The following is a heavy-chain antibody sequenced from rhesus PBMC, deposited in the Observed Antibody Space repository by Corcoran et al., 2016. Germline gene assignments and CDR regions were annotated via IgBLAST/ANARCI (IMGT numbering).Heavy chain of an antibody. Sequence: QVQLQESGPGLVKPSETLPLTCAVSGASISSNYWSWIRQAPGQGLAWIGRIYGSGGSTDYTPSLKSRVTISLATSKSQFSLKLSSVTAADTAVYYCARGYVAATGTVFDYWGQGVLVTVSS. V-gene: IGHV4S2*01. D-gene: IGHD6-31*01. CDR2: IYGSGGST. CDR3: ARGYVAATGTVFDY. CDR1: GASISSNY. J-gene: IGHJ4*01.